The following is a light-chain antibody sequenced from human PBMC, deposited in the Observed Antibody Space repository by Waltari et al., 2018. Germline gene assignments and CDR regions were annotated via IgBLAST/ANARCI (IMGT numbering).Light chain of an antibody. CDR1: QAISSL. J-gene: IGKJ1*01. Sequence: EIQMTQSPSSVSASVGDRVTITCRARQAISSLLAWYQQKPGNSPNLLIYHASNLQSGVPSRFSGSGSGTDFTLTISSLRPEDSATYYCQQGSAFPPTFGQGTKVEVK. CDR2: HAS. CDR3: QQGSAFPPT. V-gene: IGKV1-12*01.